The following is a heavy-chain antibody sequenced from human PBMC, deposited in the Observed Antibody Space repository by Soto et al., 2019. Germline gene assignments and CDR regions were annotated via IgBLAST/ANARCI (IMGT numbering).Heavy chain of an antibody. CDR1: GGTFSSYA. CDR3: VRVVAIPGYPDN. J-gene: IGHJ4*02. Sequence: QVQLVQSGAEVRQPASSVKVSCKTSGGTFSSYAIXXXXXXXXXXLEWMGGIVPIVDTSTYAQKFQGRVTITADESTSTVYMELSSLRSDDTAVYYCVRVVAIPGYPDNWGQGTLVTVSS. V-gene: IGHV1-69*12. D-gene: IGHD5-12*01. CDR2: IVPIVDTS.